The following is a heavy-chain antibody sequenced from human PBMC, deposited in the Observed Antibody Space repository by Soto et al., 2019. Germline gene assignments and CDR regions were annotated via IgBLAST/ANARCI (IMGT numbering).Heavy chain of an antibody. CDR3: TRLGGFYQALDS. Sequence: PSETLSLTCTVSGGSISSYYWSWIRQPPGKGLEWIGYIYYSGSTNYNPSLKSRVTISVDTSKNQFSLKMDSVTAADTAVYYCTRLGGFYQALDSWGQGVLVTVSS. CDR2: IYYSGST. CDR1: GGSISSYY. D-gene: IGHD3-22*01. J-gene: IGHJ4*02. V-gene: IGHV4-59*08.